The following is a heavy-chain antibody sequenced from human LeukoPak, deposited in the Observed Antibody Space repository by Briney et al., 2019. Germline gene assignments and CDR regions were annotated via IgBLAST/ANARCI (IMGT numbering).Heavy chain of an antibody. CDR3: ARADCDY. Sequence: GGSLRLSCEASGFTFSSYSMNWVRQAPGKGLEWVSYISSSSGTISYEDSVKGRFTISRDNAKNSVYLQMNSLRPEDTAIYYCARADCDYWGQGTQVTVSS. D-gene: IGHD2-21*02. CDR1: GFTFSSYS. CDR2: ISSSSGTI. V-gene: IGHV3-48*04. J-gene: IGHJ4*02.